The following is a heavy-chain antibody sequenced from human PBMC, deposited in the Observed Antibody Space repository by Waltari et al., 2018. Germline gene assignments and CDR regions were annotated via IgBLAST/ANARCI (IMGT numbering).Heavy chain of an antibody. CDR2: IRYDGSNK. D-gene: IGHD3-16*02. V-gene: IGHV3-30*02. Sequence: QVQLVESGGGVVQPGGSLRLSCAASGFTFSSYGMHWVRQAPGKGLEWVAFIRYDGSNKYYADSVKGRFTISRDNSKNTLYLQMNSLRAEDTAVYYCARIRKLSYYYYGMDVWGQGTTVTVSS. J-gene: IGHJ6*02. CDR1: GFTFSSYG. CDR3: ARIRKLSYYYYGMDV.